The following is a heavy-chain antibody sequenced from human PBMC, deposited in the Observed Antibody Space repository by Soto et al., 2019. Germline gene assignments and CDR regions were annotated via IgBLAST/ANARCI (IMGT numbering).Heavy chain of an antibody. J-gene: IGHJ6*02. V-gene: IGHV3-21*01. Sequence: VQLVESGGGLVMPGGSLRLSCIASGFSFSTYSMNWVRQAPGKGLEWVSSIRRSGDYTYYADSLKGRFTISRDNSKNSLSRQMISLRAEDTPVYYCARSTSLGGMDVWGQGTTVTVSS. CDR2: IRRSGDYT. CDR1: GFSFSTYS. D-gene: IGHD1-1*01. CDR3: ARSTSLGGMDV.